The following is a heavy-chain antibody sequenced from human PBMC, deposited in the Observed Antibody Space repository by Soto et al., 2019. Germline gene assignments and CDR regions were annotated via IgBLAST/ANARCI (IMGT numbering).Heavy chain of an antibody. D-gene: IGHD1-1*01. CDR2: IIPFLRTP. CDR1: GDTFRSYA. V-gene: IGHV1-69*01. Sequence: QVQLVQSGPEVKKPGSSVKVSCESSGDTFRSYAMSWVRQAPGQGLEWMGGIIPFLRTPNYSQKFQGRVTITADESTRTTYMELRGLSSQDTAIYFCAKRLCHTTACPHPSYDYYAMDVWGPGTTVTVSS. CDR3: AKRLCHTTACPHPSYDYYAMDV. J-gene: IGHJ6*01.